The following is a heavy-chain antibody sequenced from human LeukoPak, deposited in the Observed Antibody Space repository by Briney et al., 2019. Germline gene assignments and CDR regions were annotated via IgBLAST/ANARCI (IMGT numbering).Heavy chain of an antibody. J-gene: IGHJ4*02. Sequence: PSETLSLTCTVSGGSISSYCWSWIRQPPGKGLEWIGYIYYSGSTNYNPSLKSRVTISVDTSKNQFSLKLSSVTAADTAVYYCARDSVGDDSRGLDYWGQGTLVTVSS. CDR1: GGSISSYC. V-gene: IGHV4-59*01. D-gene: IGHD3-22*01. CDR2: IYYSGST. CDR3: ARDSVGDDSRGLDY.